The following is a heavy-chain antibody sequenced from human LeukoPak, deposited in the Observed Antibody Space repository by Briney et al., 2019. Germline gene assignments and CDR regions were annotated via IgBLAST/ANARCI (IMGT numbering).Heavy chain of an antibody. Sequence: GGSLRLSCAASGFTFDDYAMHWVRQAPGKGLEWVSGISWNSGSIGYADSVKGRFTISRDNAKNSLYLQMNSLRAEDTALYYCAIEGPGYFDYWGQGILVTVSS. CDR3: AIEGPGYFDY. CDR1: GFTFDDYA. J-gene: IGHJ4*02. V-gene: IGHV3-9*01. CDR2: ISWNSGSI.